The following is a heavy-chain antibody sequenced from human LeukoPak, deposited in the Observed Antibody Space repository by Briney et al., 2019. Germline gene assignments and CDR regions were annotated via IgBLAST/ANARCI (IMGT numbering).Heavy chain of an antibody. CDR2: IYSSGST. D-gene: IGHD3-10*01. CDR1: GVSISSGSNY. Sequence: LETLSLTCSVSGVSISSGSNYWGWIRQPPGKTLEWIGSIYSSGSTYYNPSLKSRVIILIDTAKNHFSLNLSSVTAADTAVYYCARSDGYGLVGIWGQGTMITVSS. V-gene: IGHV4-39*07. CDR3: ARSDGYGLVGI. J-gene: IGHJ3*02.